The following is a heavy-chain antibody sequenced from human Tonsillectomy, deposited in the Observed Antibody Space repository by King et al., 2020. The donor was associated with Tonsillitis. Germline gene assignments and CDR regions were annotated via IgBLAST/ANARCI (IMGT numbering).Heavy chain of an antibody. CDR1: GYSFTTYW. CDR2: IYPGDSDT. J-gene: IGHJ4*02. D-gene: IGHD2-2*01. CDR3: ARTYCSSTSCSYFLDY. V-gene: IGHV5-51*03. Sequence: EVQLVQSGAEVKKPGESLKISCKASGYSFTTYWIGWVRQMPGKGLEWMGIIYPGDSDTKYSPSFQGQVTISVDKSISTAYLQWSSLKASDTAIYYCARTYCSSTSCSYFLDYWGQGTLVTVSS.